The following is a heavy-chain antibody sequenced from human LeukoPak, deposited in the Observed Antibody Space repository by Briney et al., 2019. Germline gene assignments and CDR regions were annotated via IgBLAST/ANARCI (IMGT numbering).Heavy chain of an antibody. J-gene: IGHJ4*02. V-gene: IGHV1-2*02. Sequence: ASVKVSCKASGYTFTGYYLHWVRQAPGQGLEWMGWINPNSGGTNFAQKFQGRVTMTTDTSVSTAYMELSRLRSDDTAVYYCARDPITFGGVIVFDYWGQGTLVTVSS. D-gene: IGHD3-16*02. CDR1: GYTFTGYY. CDR2: INPNSGGT. CDR3: ARDPITFGGVIVFDY.